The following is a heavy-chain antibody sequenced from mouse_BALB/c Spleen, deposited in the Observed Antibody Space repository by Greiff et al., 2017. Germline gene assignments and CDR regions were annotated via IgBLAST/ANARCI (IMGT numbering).Heavy chain of an antibody. CDR2: ISSGGGST. J-gene: IGHJ4*01. D-gene: IGHD2-1*01. V-gene: IGHV5-12-1*01. CDR3: ARRNYQYYYAMDY. CDR1: GFAFSSYD. Sequence: EVQRVESGGGLVKPGGSLKLSCAASGFAFSSYDMSWVRQTPEKRLEWVAYISSGGGSTYYPDTVKGRFTISRDNAKNTLYLQMSSLKSEDTAMYYCARRNYQYYYAMDYWGQGTSVTVSS.